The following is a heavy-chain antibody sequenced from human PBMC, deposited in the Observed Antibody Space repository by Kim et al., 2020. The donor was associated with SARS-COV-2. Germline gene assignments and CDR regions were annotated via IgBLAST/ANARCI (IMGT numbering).Heavy chain of an antibody. D-gene: IGHD6-19*01. V-gene: IGHV4-34*01. J-gene: IGHJ4*02. CDR3: ASAGYSSGWFSFDY. CDR2: INHSGST. Sequence: SETLSLTCAVYGGSFSGYYWSWIRQPPGKGLEWIGEINHSGSTNYNPSLKSRVTISVDTSKNQFSLKLSSVTAADTAVYYCASAGYSSGWFSFDYWGQGTLVTVSS. CDR1: GGSFSGYY.